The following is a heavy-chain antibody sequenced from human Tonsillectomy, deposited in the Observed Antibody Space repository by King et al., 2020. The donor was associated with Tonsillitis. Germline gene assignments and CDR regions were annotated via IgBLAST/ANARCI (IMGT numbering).Heavy chain of an antibody. D-gene: IGHD3-3*01. J-gene: IGHJ4*02. CDR2: INHSGST. Sequence: VQLQQWGAGLLKPSETLSLTCAVYCGSFSDYYWTWIRQPPGKGLEWIGEINHSGSTNYNPSPKGRFTISIDTSKNQFSLKLTSVTASDTAVYYCARGKYDFWSGYPDYFDYWGQGTLVTVSS. CDR3: ARGKYDFWSGYPDYFDY. V-gene: IGHV4-34*01. CDR1: CGSFSDYY.